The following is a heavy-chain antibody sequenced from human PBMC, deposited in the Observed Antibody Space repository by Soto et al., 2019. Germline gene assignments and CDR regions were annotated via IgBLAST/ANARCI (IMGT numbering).Heavy chain of an antibody. CDR1: GGTFSSDS. J-gene: IGHJ6*02. Sequence: SVKVSCKASGGTFSSDSISWVRQAPGEGLEWMGGVIPLFGTANYAQKFEGRVTITADESTSTAYMGLSSLRSDDTAVYYCARVHMIVVVGERYHYKGLDVWGQGTTVTVSS. D-gene: IGHD3-22*01. V-gene: IGHV1-69*13. CDR2: VIPLFGTA. CDR3: ARVHMIVVVGERYHYKGLDV.